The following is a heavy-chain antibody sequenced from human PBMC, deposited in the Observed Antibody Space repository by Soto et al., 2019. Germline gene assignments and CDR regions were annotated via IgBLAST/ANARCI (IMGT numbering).Heavy chain of an antibody. Sequence: GASVKVSCKASGYTFTSYAMHWVRQAPGQRLEWMGWINAGNGNTKYSQKFQGRVTITRDTSASTAYMEPSSLRSEDTAVYYCASSSWYRKNWFDPWGQGTLVTVSS. V-gene: IGHV1-3*01. CDR2: INAGNGNT. CDR1: GYTFTSYA. CDR3: ASSSWYRKNWFDP. J-gene: IGHJ5*02. D-gene: IGHD6-13*01.